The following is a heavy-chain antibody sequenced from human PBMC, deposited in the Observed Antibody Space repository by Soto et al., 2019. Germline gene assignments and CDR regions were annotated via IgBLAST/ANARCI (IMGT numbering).Heavy chain of an antibody. V-gene: IGHV4-59*02. CDR1: GASVINDY. CDR2: VYDSGST. CDR3: VRQVGATGSYSYAV. D-gene: IGHD1-26*01. J-gene: IGHJ3*01. Sequence: QVQLQESGPGVVKPSETLSLTCTVTGASVINDYWNWIRQPPGTGLECIGFVYDSGSTSYNSSLKSRLTISVDTSKNQFSLKLSSVTAADTAVYYCVRQVGATGSYSYAVWGQGTMVTVSS.